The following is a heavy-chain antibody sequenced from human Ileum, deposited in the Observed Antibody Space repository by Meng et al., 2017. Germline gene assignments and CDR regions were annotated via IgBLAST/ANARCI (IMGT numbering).Heavy chain of an antibody. CDR1: GGSIRTSDW. CDR3: AREWSGSYRHFDY. CDR2: IHHSGST. Sequence: VQLEESGPGLLKPSGTLSLTCAVSGGSIRTSDWWSWVRQPPGKGLEWIGEIHHSGSTNYNPSLKSRVTISVDKSKNQFSLKLNSVTAADTAVYYCAREWSGSYRHFDYWGQGTLVTVSS. J-gene: IGHJ4*02. D-gene: IGHD1-26*01. V-gene: IGHV4-4*02.